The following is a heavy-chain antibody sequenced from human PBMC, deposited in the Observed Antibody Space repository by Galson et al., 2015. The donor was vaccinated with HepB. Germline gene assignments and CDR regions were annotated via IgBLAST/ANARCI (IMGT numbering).Heavy chain of an antibody. J-gene: IGHJ4*02. CDR3: ATYPRRVTTY. Sequence: SLRLSCAASGFTFSSYSMNWVRQAPGKGLEWVSYISSSSSTIYYADSVKGRFTISRDNAKNSLYLQMDSLRDEDTAVYYCATYPRRVTTYWGQGTLVTVSS. V-gene: IGHV3-48*02. CDR2: ISSSSSTI. D-gene: IGHD4-17*01. CDR1: GFTFSSYS.